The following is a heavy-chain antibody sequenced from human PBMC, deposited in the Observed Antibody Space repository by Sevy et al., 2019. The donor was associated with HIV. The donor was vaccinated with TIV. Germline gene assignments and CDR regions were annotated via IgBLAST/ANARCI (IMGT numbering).Heavy chain of an antibody. V-gene: IGHV3-15*01. D-gene: IGHD4-17*01. CDR1: GFTFSNAW. J-gene: IGHJ6*02. CDR3: ATGLFGDYEGFYYYYYGMDV. Sequence: GGSLRLSCAASGFTFSNAWMSWVRQAPGKGLEWVGRIKNKTDGGTTHYAAPVKGRFTISRDDSKNTLYLQMNSLKTEDTAVYYCATGLFGDYEGFYYYYYGMDVWGQGTTVTVSS. CDR2: IKNKTDGGTT.